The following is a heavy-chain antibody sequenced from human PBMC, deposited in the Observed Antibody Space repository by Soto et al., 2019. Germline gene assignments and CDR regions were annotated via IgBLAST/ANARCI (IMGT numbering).Heavy chain of an antibody. Sequence: SETLSLTCAVYGGSFSGYYWSWIRQPPGKGLEWIGEINHSGSTNYNPSLKSRVTISVDTSKNQFSLKLSSVTAADTAVYYCATYGGHSFYYFDYWGQGTLVTVSS. CDR1: GGSFSGYY. CDR3: ATYGGHSFYYFDY. J-gene: IGHJ4*02. CDR2: INHSGST. D-gene: IGHD2-21*02. V-gene: IGHV4-34*01.